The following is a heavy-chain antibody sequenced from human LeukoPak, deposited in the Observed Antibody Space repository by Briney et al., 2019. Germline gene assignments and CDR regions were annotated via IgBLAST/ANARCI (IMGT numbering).Heavy chain of an antibody. V-gene: IGHV1-69*06. D-gene: IGHD2-15*01. Sequence: GASVKVSCKASGGTFSSYAITWVRQAPGQGLEWMGGIIPIFGTANYAQKFQGRVTIIADKSTSTAYMELSSLRSEDTAVYYCARVLRYCSGGNCYSGGLGYMDVWGKGTTVTISS. CDR3: ARVLRYCSGGNCYSGGLGYMDV. CDR2: IIPIFGTA. J-gene: IGHJ6*03. CDR1: GGTFSSYA.